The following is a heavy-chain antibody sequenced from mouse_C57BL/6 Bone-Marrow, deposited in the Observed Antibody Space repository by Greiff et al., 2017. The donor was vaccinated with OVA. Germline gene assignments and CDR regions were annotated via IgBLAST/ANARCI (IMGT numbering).Heavy chain of an antibody. J-gene: IGHJ2*01. CDR1: GYAFTNYL. CDR2: INPGSGGT. Sequence: ESGAELVRPGTSVKVSCKASGYAFTNYLIEWVKQRPGQGLEWIGVINPGSGGTNYNEKFKGKATLTADKSSSTAYMQLSSLTSEDSAVYFCARRKNWDGVDYWGQGTTLTVSS. V-gene: IGHV1-54*01. D-gene: IGHD4-1*01. CDR3: ARRKNWDGVDY.